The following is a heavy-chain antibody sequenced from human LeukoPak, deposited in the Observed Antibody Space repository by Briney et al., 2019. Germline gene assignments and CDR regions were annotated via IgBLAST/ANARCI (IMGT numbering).Heavy chain of an antibody. D-gene: IGHD6-19*01. CDR3: AKDPYSSGWYVGYYFDY. CDR1: GFTVSSNY. J-gene: IGHJ4*02. Sequence: GGSLRLSCAASGFTVSSNYMSWVRQAPGKGLEWVSVIYSGGSTYYADSVKGRFTISRDNSKNTLYLQMNSLRAEDTAVYYCAKDPYSSGWYVGYYFDYWGQGTLVTVSS. CDR2: IYSGGST. V-gene: IGHV3-53*05.